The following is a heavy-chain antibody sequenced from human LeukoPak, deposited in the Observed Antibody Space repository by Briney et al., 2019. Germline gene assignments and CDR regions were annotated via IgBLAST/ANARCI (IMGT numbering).Heavy chain of an antibody. Sequence: PSETLSLTCSVSGGSISSYYWSRIRQPPGKGLEWIGYIYYSGSTDYNPSLKSRVTISVDTSKNQFSLKLSSVTAADTALYYCARGASSSSAPLDYWGQGTLVTVSS. J-gene: IGHJ4*02. CDR3: ARGASSSSAPLDY. D-gene: IGHD6-6*01. V-gene: IGHV4-59*01. CDR2: IYYSGST. CDR1: GGSISSYY.